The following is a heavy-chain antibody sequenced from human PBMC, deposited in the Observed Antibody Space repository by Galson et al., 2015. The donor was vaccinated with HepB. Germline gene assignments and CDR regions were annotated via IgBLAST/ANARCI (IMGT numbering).Heavy chain of an antibody. CDR2: ISAYNGNT. CDR3: ARDRTLVQWEPSPLVDY. CDR1: GYTFTSYG. J-gene: IGHJ4*02. D-gene: IGHD1-26*01. V-gene: IGHV1-18*01. Sequence: SVKVSCKASGYTFTSYGISWVRQAPGQGLEWMGWISAYNGNTNYAQKLQGRVTMTTDTSTSTAYMELRSLRSDDTAVYYCARDRTLVQWEPSPLVDYWGQGTLVTVSS.